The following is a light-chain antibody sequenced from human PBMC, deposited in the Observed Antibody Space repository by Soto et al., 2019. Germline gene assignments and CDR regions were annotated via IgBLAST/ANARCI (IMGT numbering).Light chain of an antibody. J-gene: IGLJ1*01. V-gene: IGLV2-11*01. CDR3: CSYAGSYTYV. CDR2: DVS. Sequence: QSVLTQPRSVSGSPGQSVTISCTGTSSDVGGYNYVSWYQHHPGKAPKLMIYDVSKRPSGVPDRFSGSKSGNTASLTISGLQAEDEADYYCCSYAGSYTYVFGTGTKATVL. CDR1: SSDVGGYNY.